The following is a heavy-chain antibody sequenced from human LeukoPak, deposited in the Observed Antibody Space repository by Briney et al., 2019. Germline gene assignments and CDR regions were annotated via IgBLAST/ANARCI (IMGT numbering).Heavy chain of an antibody. J-gene: IGHJ4*02. D-gene: IGHD2-2*03. CDR2: ISSSGSTI. CDR1: GFTFSSYE. CDR3: ARDGYCSSTSCYDY. Sequence: PGGSLRLSCAASGFTFSSYEMNWVRQAPGKGLEWVSYISSSGSTIYYADSVKGRFTISRDNANNSLYLQMNSLRAEDTAVYYCARDGYCSSTSCYDYWGQGTLVTVSS. V-gene: IGHV3-48*03.